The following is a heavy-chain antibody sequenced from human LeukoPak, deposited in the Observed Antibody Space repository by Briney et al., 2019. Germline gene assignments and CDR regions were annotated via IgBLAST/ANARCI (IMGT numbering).Heavy chain of an antibody. D-gene: IGHD3-3*01. CDR1: GFTFSSYA. CDR2: ISGSGGST. V-gene: IGHV3-23*01. J-gene: IGHJ6*02. Sequence: GGSLRLSCAASGFTFSSYAMSWVRQAPGKGLEWVSAISGSGGSTYYADSVKGRFTISRDNSKNTLYLQMNSLRAEDTAVYYCAKDLAYYDFWSGYPDYYYGMDVWGQGTTVTVSS. CDR3: AKDLAYYDFWSGYPDYYYGMDV.